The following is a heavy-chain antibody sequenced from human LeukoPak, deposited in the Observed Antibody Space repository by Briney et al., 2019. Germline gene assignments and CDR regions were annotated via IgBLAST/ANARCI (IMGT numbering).Heavy chain of an antibody. CDR2: ISSSGSTI. CDR3: ARGKITMIVGPFDY. D-gene: IGHD3-22*01. Sequence: GGSLRLSCAVSGFTFSSYEMNWVRQAPGKGLEWVSYISSSGSTIYYADSVKGRFTISRDNAKKSLYLQMNSLRAEDTAVYYCARGKITMIVGPFDYWGQGTLVTVSS. CDR1: GFTFSSYE. J-gene: IGHJ4*02. V-gene: IGHV3-48*03.